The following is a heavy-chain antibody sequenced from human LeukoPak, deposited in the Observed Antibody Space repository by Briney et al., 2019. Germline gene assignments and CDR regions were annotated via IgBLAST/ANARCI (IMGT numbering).Heavy chain of an antibody. CDR2: INPNSGGT. J-gene: IGHJ4*02. CDR1: GYTFTGYY. CDR3: ARGNLILLWLREVGYY. V-gene: IGHV1-2*02. D-gene: IGHD5-18*01. Sequence: ASVKVSCKASGYTFTGYYMHWVRQAPGQGLEWMGWINPNSGGTNYAQKFQGRVTMTRDTSISTAYMELSRLRPDDTAVYYCARGNLILLWLREVGYYWVQGTLVTVSS.